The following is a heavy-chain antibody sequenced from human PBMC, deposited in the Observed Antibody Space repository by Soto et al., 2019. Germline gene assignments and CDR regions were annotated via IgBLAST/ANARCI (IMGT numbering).Heavy chain of an antibody. V-gene: IGHV3-74*01. Sequence: EVQLVESGGGLVQPGGSLRLSRVASGFTFNNNWMYWVRQAPGKGLVWVSRINSDGSRTNYADSVKGRFTISRDNAKNTLYLQMNSLRAEDTAVYYCARVAYSYGCDIWGQGTMVTVSS. J-gene: IGHJ3*02. CDR2: INSDGSRT. CDR1: GFTFNNNW. CDR3: ARVAYSYGCDI. D-gene: IGHD5-18*01.